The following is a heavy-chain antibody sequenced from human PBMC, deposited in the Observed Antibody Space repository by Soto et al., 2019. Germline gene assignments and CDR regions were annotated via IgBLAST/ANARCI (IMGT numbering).Heavy chain of an antibody. CDR1: GYSFITYG. CDR2: ISTYNGNT. J-gene: IGHJ6*02. Sequence: QVQLVQSGAEVKKPGASVKVSCKASGYSFITYGISWVRQDPGQGLEWMGWISTYNGNTNYAQKLQGRITMTTDTSTTTGHMELTSLRSDDTAVYYCARDRPTSSIRARDYYYSMDVWGQGTTVTVSS. D-gene: IGHD6-6*01. V-gene: IGHV1-18*01. CDR3: ARDRPTSSIRARDYYYSMDV.